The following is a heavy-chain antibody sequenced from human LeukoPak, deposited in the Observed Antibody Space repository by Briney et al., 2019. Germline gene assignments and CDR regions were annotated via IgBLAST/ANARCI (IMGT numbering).Heavy chain of an antibody. J-gene: IGHJ4*02. CDR1: GFTFSTSA. V-gene: IGHV3-21*01. D-gene: IGHD3-10*02. CDR2: IDYDGSHI. Sequence: PGGSLRLSCAGSGFTFSTSAMNWVRQVPGKGLEWASSIDYDGSHIYYSASVKGRFSISRDNARDSVYLQMDSLRAEDTAVYYCARDPERYLRTGHYDYWGQGTLVIVSS. CDR3: ARDPERYLRTGHYDY.